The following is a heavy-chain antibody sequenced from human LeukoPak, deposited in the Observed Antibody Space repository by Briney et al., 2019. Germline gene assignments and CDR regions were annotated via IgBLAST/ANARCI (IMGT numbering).Heavy chain of an antibody. J-gene: IGHJ4*02. CDR3: LYYYDSSGYYYDY. V-gene: IGHV3-23*01. D-gene: IGHD3-22*01. Sequence: PGGSLRLSCAASGFTFSSYSMNWVCQAPGKGLEWVSAISGSGGSTYYADSVKGRFTISRDNSKNTLYLQMNSLRAEDTAVYYCLYYYDSSGYYYDYWGQGTLVTVSS. CDR2: ISGSGGST. CDR1: GFTFSSYS.